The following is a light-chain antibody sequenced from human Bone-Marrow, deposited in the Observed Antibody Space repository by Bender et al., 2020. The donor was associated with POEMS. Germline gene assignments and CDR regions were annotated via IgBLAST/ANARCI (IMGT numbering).Light chain of an antibody. CDR3: ATGGGGLNGVV. J-gene: IGLJ2*01. CDR2: SYN. CDR1: SSNIGDNS. V-gene: IGLV1-44*01. Sequence: QSVLTQPPSVSGTPGQRVTISCSGSSSNIGDNSVNWYQHLPGTAPRLLNYSYNQRPSWVPDRFFGSKSGTSASLAINGLQSEDEADYYCATGGGGLNGVVLGGETKLTVL.